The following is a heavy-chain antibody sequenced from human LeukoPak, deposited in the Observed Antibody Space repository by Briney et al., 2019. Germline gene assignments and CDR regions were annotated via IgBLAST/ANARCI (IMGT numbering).Heavy chain of an antibody. CDR2: IYSGGST. CDR1: GFTVSSNY. V-gene: IGHV3-53*01. Sequence: GGSLRLSCAASGFTVSSNYMSWVRQAPGKGLEWVSVIYSGGSTYYADSVKGRFTISRDNSKNTLYLQMNSLRAEDTAVYYCARPDLYGDPPRYWGQGTPVTVSS. D-gene: IGHD4-17*01. J-gene: IGHJ4*02. CDR3: ARPDLYGDPPRY.